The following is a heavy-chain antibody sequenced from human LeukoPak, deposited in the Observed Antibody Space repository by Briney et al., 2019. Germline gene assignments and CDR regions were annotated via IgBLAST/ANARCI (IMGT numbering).Heavy chain of an antibody. CDR3: ARLLTGSTSWHIDY. V-gene: IGHV4-59*08. J-gene: IGHJ4*02. CDR2: IYHSGST. Sequence: SETLSLTCTVSGGSISSYYWSWIRQPPGKGLEWIGYIYHSGSTNYNPSLKSRVTISVDTSKNQFSLKLSSVTAADTAVYYCARLLTGSTSWHIDYWGQGTLVTVSS. CDR1: GGSISSYY. D-gene: IGHD2-2*01.